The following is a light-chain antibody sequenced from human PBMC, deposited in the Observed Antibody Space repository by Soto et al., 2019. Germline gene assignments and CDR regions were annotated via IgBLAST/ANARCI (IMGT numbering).Light chain of an antibody. Sequence: DIQMTQAPSSLSASVGARVTITCRACQSISCYLNWYQQKPGKAPKLLIYAASSSQSGVPSKFSERGSGTKLTLTIRSLQPQDFATCYSKQSHCTSITFGNQTRLQIK. CDR3: KQSHCTSIT. J-gene: IGKJ5*01. CDR1: QSISCY. V-gene: IGKV1-39*01. CDR2: AAS.